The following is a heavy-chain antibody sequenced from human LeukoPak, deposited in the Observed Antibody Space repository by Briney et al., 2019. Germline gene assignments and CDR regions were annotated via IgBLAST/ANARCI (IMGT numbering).Heavy chain of an antibody. CDR2: FCYDGNS. CDR3: ARDSTTMDARWFDP. V-gene: IGHV4-61*01. J-gene: IGHJ5*02. D-gene: IGHD1-1*01. Sequence: SETLSLTCTVSGASVSSYNHCWNWIRQPPGKGLEWLGYFCYDGNSRYSPSLQSRVAISADTSKNHFSLKLTSVTAADAAVYYCARDSTTMDARWFDPWGQGTLVTVSS. CDR1: GASVSSYNHC.